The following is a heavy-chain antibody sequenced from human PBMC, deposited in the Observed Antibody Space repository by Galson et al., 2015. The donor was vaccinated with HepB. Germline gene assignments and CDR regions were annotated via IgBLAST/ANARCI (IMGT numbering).Heavy chain of an antibody. CDR2: ISGYNGNT. J-gene: IGHJ3*02. Sequence: SVKVSCKASGYTFSSYGITWVRQAPGQGLEWMGWISGYNGNTNYAQKLQGRVTMTTDTSTTTAYMELRSLRSDDTAVYYCARVLRGGSAFGIWGQGTMVTVSS. CDR1: GYTFSSYG. V-gene: IGHV1-18*01. D-gene: IGHD3-16*01. CDR3: ARVLRGGSAFGI.